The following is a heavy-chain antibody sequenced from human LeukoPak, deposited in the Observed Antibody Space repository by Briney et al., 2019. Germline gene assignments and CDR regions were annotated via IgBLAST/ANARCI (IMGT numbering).Heavy chain of an antibody. V-gene: IGHV4-30-4*08. D-gene: IGHD3-10*01. CDR2: IYYSGST. CDR1: GGSISSGGYY. J-gene: IGHJ3*02. Sequence: SETLSLTCTVSGGSISSGGYYWSWIRQHPGKGLEWIGYIYYSGSTYYNPSLKSRVTISVDTSKNQFSLKLSSVTAADTAVYYCARENMVRALSEAFDIWGQGTMVTVSS. CDR3: ARENMVRALSEAFDI.